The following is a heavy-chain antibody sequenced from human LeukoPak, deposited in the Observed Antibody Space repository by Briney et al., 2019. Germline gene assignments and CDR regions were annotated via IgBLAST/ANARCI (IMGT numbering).Heavy chain of an antibody. CDR3: AKSSGYGDAYYYGMDV. D-gene: IGHD4-17*01. V-gene: IGHV3-9*03. Sequence: GGSLRLSCAASGFTFDDYAMHWVRQAPGKGLEWVSGISWNSGSIGYADSVKGRFTISRDNAKNSLYLQMNSLRAEDMALYYCAKSSGYGDAYYYGMDVWGQGTTVTVSS. CDR2: ISWNSGSI. J-gene: IGHJ6*02. CDR1: GFTFDDYA.